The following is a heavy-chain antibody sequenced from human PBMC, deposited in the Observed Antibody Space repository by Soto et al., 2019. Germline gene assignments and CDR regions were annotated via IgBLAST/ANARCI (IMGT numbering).Heavy chain of an antibody. CDR1: GFTFDDYA. D-gene: IGHD2-2*01. V-gene: IGHV3-9*01. J-gene: IGHJ6*03. CDR3: AKDKEDSTDAYYYYIDV. Sequence: EVQLVESGGGLVQPGRSLRLSCAASGFTFDDYAMHWVRQAPGKGLEWVSGSSWNSGSICYADSVKGRFTISRHNGKNTLYLKMNSLRAEDTALYYCAKDKEDSTDAYYYYIDVWRKGTTVTVSS. CDR2: SSWNSGSI.